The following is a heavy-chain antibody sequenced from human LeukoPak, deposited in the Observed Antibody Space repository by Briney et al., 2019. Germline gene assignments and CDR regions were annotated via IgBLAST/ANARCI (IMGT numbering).Heavy chain of an antibody. D-gene: IGHD1-26*01. J-gene: IGHJ3*02. V-gene: IGHV4-34*01. Sequence: PSETLSLTCAVYGGSFSGYYWSWIRQPPGKGLECIGEINHSGSTNHNPSLKSRVTISVDTSKNQFSMQLGSVTAADTAVYYCARRRRIVGATPGAFDIWGQGTMVTVSS. CDR1: GGSFSGYY. CDR3: ARRRRIVGATPGAFDI. CDR2: INHSGST.